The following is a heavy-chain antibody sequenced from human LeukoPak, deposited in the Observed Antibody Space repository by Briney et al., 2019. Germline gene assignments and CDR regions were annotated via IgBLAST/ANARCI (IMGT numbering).Heavy chain of an antibody. V-gene: IGHV1-2*02. CDR2: INPNSGGT. J-gene: IGHJ6*02. Sequence: GASVKVSCKASGYTFTGYYMHWVRQAPGQGLEWMGWINPNSGGTNYAQKFQGRVTMTRDTSISTAYMELSRLRSDDTAVYYCAKGDRDYYDSSGHRYYYYYGMDVWGQGTMVTVSS. D-gene: IGHD3-22*01. CDR1: GYTFTGYY. CDR3: AKGDRDYYDSSGHRYYYYYGMDV.